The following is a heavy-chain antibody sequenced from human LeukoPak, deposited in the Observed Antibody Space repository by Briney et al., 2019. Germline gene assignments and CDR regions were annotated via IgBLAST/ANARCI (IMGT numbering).Heavy chain of an antibody. D-gene: IGHD3-10*01. V-gene: IGHV4-39*01. CDR1: GGSISSSSYY. CDR3: AKHYMGSYDNRGLDY. J-gene: IGHJ4*02. CDR2: IYYSGYT. Sequence: SSETLSLTCTVSGGSISSSSYYWGWIRQPPGKGLEWIGSIYYSGYTYYNPSVESRVTISVDTSKNQFSLKLSSVTAADTAVYLCAKHYMGSYDNRGLDYWGQGTLVTVSS.